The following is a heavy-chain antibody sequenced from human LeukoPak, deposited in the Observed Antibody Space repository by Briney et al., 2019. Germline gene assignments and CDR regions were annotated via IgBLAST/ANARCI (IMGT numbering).Heavy chain of an antibody. Sequence: PSETLSLTCTVSGCSISSYYWSWIRQPPGKGLEWIGYIYTSGSTNYNPSLKSRVTISVDTSKNQFSLKLSSVTAADTAVYYCARSMDPYYYYYMDVWGKGTTVTVSS. V-gene: IGHV4-4*09. CDR3: ARSMDPYYYYYMDV. D-gene: IGHD2-8*01. J-gene: IGHJ6*03. CDR1: GCSISSYY. CDR2: IYTSGST.